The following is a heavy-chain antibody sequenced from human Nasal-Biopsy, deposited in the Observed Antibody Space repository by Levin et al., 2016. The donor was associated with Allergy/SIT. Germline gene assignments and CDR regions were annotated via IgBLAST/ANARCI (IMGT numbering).Heavy chain of an antibody. Sequence: GGSLRLSCAASGFTFSSYAMSWVRQAPGKGLEWVSTISGGTGVSTYYADSVKGRFTISRDNSKNTLYLQMNSLRAEDTARYYCARPQVEVSATPWFDSWGQGTLVTVSS. CDR3: ARPQVEVSATPWFDS. D-gene: IGHD2-15*01. CDR1: GFTFSSYA. CDR2: ISGGTGVST. V-gene: IGHV3-23*01. J-gene: IGHJ5*01.